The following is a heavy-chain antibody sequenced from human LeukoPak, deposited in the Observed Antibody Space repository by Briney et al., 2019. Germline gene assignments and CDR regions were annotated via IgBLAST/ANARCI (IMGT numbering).Heavy chain of an antibody. J-gene: IGHJ5*02. D-gene: IGHD3-22*01. CDR3: ARDRDYYDSSGLNWFDP. CDR2: ISSSSSYI. V-gene: IGHV3-21*01. CDR1: GFTFSSYS. Sequence: GGSLRLSCAASGFTFSSYSMDWVRQAPGKGLEWVSSISSSSSYIYYADPVKGRFTISRDNAKNSLYLQMNSLRAEDTAVYYCARDRDYYDSSGLNWFDPWGQGTLVTVSS.